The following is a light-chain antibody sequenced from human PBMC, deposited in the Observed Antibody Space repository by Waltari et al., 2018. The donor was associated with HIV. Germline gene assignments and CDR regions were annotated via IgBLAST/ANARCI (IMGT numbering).Light chain of an antibody. V-gene: IGLV1-40*01. J-gene: IGLJ3*02. CDR1: SSNIGAGYD. Sequence: QSVLTQPPSVSGAPGQRVNISCTGSSSNIGAGYDVHWYQKLPGTAPKLLIYGNSNRPSGVPDRFSGSKSGTSASLAITGLQAEDEADYYCQSYDSSLSGSEVFGGGTKLTVL. CDR2: GNS. CDR3: QSYDSSLSGSEV.